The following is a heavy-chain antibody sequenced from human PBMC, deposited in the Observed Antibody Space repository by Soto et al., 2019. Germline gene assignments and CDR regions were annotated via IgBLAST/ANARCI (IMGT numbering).Heavy chain of an antibody. J-gene: IGHJ4*02. Sequence: EVQLVESGGGLVQPGGSLRLSCAASGFTFSTYWMTWVGQAPGKGLEWVADIKEDGSDKYYVDSVKGRFTISRDNTKNPLYLQMNSLRGDDTAVYYCAKASGSYSYDYWGQGTLVTVSS. D-gene: IGHD3-10*01. V-gene: IGHV3-7*01. CDR3: AKASGSYSYDY. CDR2: IKEDGSDK. CDR1: GFTFSTYW.